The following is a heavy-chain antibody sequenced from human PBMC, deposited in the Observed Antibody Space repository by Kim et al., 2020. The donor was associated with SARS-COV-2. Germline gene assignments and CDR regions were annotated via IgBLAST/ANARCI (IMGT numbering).Heavy chain of an antibody. CDR2: INPNSGGT. Sequence: ASVKVSCKASGYTFTGYYMHWVRQAPGQGLEWMGWINPNSGGTNYAQKFQGRVTMTRDTSISTAYMELSRLRSDDTAVYYCARDLDPNYGGNSYYYYGMDVWGQGTTVTVSS. V-gene: IGHV1-2*02. CDR3: ARDLDPNYGGNSYYYYGMDV. CDR1: GYTFTGYY. D-gene: IGHD2-21*02. J-gene: IGHJ6*02.